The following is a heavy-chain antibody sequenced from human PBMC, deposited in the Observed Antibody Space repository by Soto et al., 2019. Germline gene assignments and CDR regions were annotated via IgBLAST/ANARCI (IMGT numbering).Heavy chain of an antibody. CDR1: GFSISRSA. J-gene: IGHJ5*02. CDR3: ARDLQAGTDNVNWFAP. D-gene: IGHD1-1*01. CDR2: IAYDGSNR. Sequence: GGSLILSCAASGFSISRSAMHWVRQAPGKGLEWVAVIAYDGSNRWYADSAKGRFTISRDNSKNTVYLQMSSLRGEDTAVYYCARDLQAGTDNVNWFAPWGQGTLVTVSS. V-gene: IGHV3-30*04.